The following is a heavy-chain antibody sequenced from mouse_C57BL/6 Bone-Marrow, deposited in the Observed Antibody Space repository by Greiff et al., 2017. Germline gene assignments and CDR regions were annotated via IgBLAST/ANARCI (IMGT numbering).Heavy chain of an antibody. Sequence: VTVEESGGGLVQPGGSLKLSCAASGFTFSDYGMAWVRQAPRKGPEWVAFISNLAYSIYYADTVTGRFTISIENAKNTLYLEMRSLGSEDTAMYYCARTGGYDGYYFDYWGQGTTLTVSS. V-gene: IGHV5-15*04. D-gene: IGHD2-3*01. CDR1: GFTFSDYG. CDR2: ISNLAYSI. CDR3: ARTGGYDGYYFDY. J-gene: IGHJ2*01.